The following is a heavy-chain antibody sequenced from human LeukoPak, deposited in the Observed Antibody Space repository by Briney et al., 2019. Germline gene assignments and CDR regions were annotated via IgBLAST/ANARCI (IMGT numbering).Heavy chain of an antibody. J-gene: IGHJ5*02. CDR2: INPNSGGT. CDR1: GYTFTGYY. V-gene: IGHV1-2*02. Sequence: ASVKVSCKASGYTFTGYYMHWVRQAPGQGLEWMGWINPNSGGTNYAQKLQGRVTVTTDTSTSTAYMELRSLRSDDTAVYYCARDNCGGDCYGWFDPWGQGTLVTVSS. D-gene: IGHD2-21*01. CDR3: ARDNCGGDCYGWFDP.